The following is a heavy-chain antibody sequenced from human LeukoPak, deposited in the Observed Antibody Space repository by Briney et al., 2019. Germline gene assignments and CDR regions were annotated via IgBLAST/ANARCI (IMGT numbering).Heavy chain of an antibody. V-gene: IGHV3-33*06. Sequence: PVRSLRLSCEASGFTFSHYGMHWVRQAPGKGLEWVAVIWSDATNQYYADSVKGRFTISRDNLKNTVSLQMNILRAEDTSVYYWAKNAQRGFDYSNSLEHWGQGSLVTVPS. D-gene: IGHD4-11*01. CDR1: GFTFSHYG. J-gene: IGHJ4*02. CDR2: IWSDATNQ. CDR3: AKNAQRGFDYSNSLEH.